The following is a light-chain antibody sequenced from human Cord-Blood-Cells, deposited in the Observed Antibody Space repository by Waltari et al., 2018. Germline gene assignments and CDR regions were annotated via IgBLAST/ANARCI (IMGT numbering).Light chain of an antibody. CDR3: QQRSNWPALT. Sequence: EIVLTHSPATLSLSPGARATPSCRASQSVSSYLAWYQQKPGQAPRLLIYDASNRATGIPARFSGSGSGTDFTLTISSLEPEDFAVYYCQQRSNWPALTFGGGTKVEIK. CDR2: DAS. V-gene: IGKV3-11*01. J-gene: IGKJ4*01. CDR1: QSVSSY.